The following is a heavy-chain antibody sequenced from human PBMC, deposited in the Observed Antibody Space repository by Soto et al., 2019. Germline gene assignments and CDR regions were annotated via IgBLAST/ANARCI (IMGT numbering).Heavy chain of an antibody. CDR1: GGTFSSYA. J-gene: IGHJ4*02. CDR2: IIPIFGTA. Sequence: QVQLVQSGAEVKKPGSSVKVSCKASGGTFSSYAISWVRQAPGQGLEWMGWIIPIFGTANYAQKFQGRVRITADESKSTAYMELSSLISEDTAVYYCARDGGRDGYNRDFDYWGQGTLVTVSS. CDR3: ARDGGRDGYNRDFDY. V-gene: IGHV1-69*01. D-gene: IGHD5-12*01.